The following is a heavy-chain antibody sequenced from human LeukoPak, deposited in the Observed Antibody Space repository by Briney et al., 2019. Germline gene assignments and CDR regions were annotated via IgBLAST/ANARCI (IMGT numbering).Heavy chain of an antibody. Sequence: GGSLRLSCAGSGFMFSNHAMSWARQAPGKGLEWVSGISTRGGGIYYADSVKGRFTISRDNSKNTLYLQMKSLRAEDTAVYYCAKDGFDYYDSSGYYYFDYWGQGTLVTVSA. CDR2: ISTRGGGI. CDR3: AKDGFDYYDSSGYYYFDY. CDR1: GFMFSNHA. D-gene: IGHD3-22*01. V-gene: IGHV3-23*01. J-gene: IGHJ4*02.